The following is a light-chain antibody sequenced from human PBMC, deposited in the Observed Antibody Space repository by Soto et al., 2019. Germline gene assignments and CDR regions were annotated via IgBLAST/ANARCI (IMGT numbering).Light chain of an antibody. CDR2: DVS. CDR3: SSYTGSSTLYV. CDR1: SSDVGGYNY. V-gene: IGLV2-14*01. Sequence: QSVLTQPASVSGSPGQSITISCTGTSSDVGGYNYVSWYQQHPGKAPKLMIYDVSNRPSGVSNRFSGSKSGNTASLTISGLQAEDEADYCCSSYTGSSTLYVFGTGTKVTVL. J-gene: IGLJ1*01.